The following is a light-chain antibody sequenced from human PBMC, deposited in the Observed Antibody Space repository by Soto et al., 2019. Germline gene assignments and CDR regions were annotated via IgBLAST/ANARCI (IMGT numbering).Light chain of an antibody. J-gene: IGKJ2*01. CDR1: QSVSSSY. Sequence: EIVLTQSPGTLSLSPGERATLSCRASQSVSSSYLAWYQQKPGQAPRLLIYGASGRATGIPDRVSGSGSGTDFTLTISRLEPEDFAVYYCQQSGSSPPYTFGQGTKLEIK. CDR2: GAS. V-gene: IGKV3-20*01. CDR3: QQSGSSPPYT.